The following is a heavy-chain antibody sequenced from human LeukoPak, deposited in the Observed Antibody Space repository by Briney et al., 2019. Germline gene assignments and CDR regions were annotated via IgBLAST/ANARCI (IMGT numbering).Heavy chain of an antibody. CDR2: MCGTGGCT. J-gene: IGHJ5*01. Sequence: GGSLTLSCQASGFTFSMYAMSWVRQAPGKGLEWVAGMCGTGGCTFYPDSVKGGFTISRDNSKNVLYLRMNSLTAEDTAIYYCAKDRPNFHENSGHYYRRDGDSWGQGTLVTVSS. V-gene: IGHV3-23*01. D-gene: IGHD3-22*01. CDR3: AKDRPNFHENSGHYYRRDGDS. CDR1: GFTFSMYA.